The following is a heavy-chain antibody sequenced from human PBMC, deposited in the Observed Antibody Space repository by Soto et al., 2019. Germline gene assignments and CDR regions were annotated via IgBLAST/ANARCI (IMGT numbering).Heavy chain of an antibody. CDR2: IYYSGST. J-gene: IGHJ4*02. V-gene: IGHV4-39*01. CDR1: GGSISSSSYY. Sequence: PSETLSLTCTVSGGSISSSSYYWGWIRQPPGKGLEWIGSIYYSGSTYCNPSLKSRVTISVDTSKNQFSLKLSSVTAADTAVYYCARGPFTYSRSGYYFDYGGQGTRVTVPS. CDR3: ARGPFTYSRSGYYFDY. D-gene: IGHD6-13*01.